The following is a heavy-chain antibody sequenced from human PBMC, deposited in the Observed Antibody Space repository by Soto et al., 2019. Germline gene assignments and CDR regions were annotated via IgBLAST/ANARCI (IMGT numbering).Heavy chain of an antibody. D-gene: IGHD6-19*01. CDR1: GFTFSSYV. J-gene: IGHJ4*02. CDR2: ISYDGSNK. V-gene: IGHV3-30*18. Sequence: PGGSLRLSCAASGFTFSSYVMHWVRQAPGKGLEWVAVISYDGSNKYYADSVKGRFTISRDNSKNTLYLQMNSLRAEDMAVYYCAKDPAHINSSGYYWGQGTLVTVSS. CDR3: AKDPAHINSSGYY.